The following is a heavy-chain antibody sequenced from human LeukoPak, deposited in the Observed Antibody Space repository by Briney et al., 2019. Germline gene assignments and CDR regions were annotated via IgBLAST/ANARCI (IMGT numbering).Heavy chain of an antibody. CDR2: FDTEDGET. V-gene: IGHV1-24*01. D-gene: IGHD3-22*01. Sequence: ASVTVSYKVSGYTLTELSMHWVRQAPGKGGERRGGFDTEDGETIYAQKFQGRVTMTDATSTDTAYMELSSLRSEDTAVYYCATEGPYDSSGPQFDWGQGTLVTVSS. CDR1: GYTLTELS. J-gene: IGHJ4*02. CDR3: ATEGPYDSSGPQFD.